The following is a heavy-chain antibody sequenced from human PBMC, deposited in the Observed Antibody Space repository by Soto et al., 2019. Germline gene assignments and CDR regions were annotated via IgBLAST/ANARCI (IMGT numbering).Heavy chain of an antibody. V-gene: IGHV3-11*01. CDR1: GFTFSDYY. CDR3: ARDDYGDYKAFHYYYYYMDV. D-gene: IGHD4-17*01. CDR2: ISSSGSTI. J-gene: IGHJ6*03. Sequence: GGSLRLSCAASGFTFSDYYMSWIRQAPGKGLEWVSYISSSGSTIYYADSVKGRFTISRDNAKNSLYLQMNSLRAEDTAVYYCARDDYGDYKAFHYYYYYMDVWGKGTTVTVSS.